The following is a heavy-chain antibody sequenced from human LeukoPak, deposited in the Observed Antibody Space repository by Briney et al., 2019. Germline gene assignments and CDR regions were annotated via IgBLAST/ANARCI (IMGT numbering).Heavy chain of an antibody. Sequence: AGSLRLSCAASGFTFSSYAMHWIRQAPGKGLEWVAVISYDGSNKYYADSVKGRFTISRDNSKDTLYLQMNSLRAEDTAVYYCARGATGYSSSWYWENWGQGTLVTVSS. CDR1: GFTFSSYA. J-gene: IGHJ4*02. CDR2: ISYDGSNK. V-gene: IGHV3-30*04. CDR3: ARGATGYSSSWYWEN. D-gene: IGHD6-13*01.